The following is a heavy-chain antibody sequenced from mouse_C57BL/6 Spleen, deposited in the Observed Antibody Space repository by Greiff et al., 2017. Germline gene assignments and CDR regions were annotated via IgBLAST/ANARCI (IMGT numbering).Heavy chain of an antibody. V-gene: IGHV1-54*01. CDR1: GYAFTNYL. D-gene: IGHD1-1*01. CDR3: ARGATVYAMDY. Sequence: VQLQESGAELVRPGTSVKVSCKASGYAFTNYLIEWVKQRPGQGLEWIGVINPGSGGTNYNEKFKGKATLTADKSSSTAYMQLSSLTSEASAVYFCARGATVYAMDYWGQGTSVTVSS. CDR2: INPGSGGT. J-gene: IGHJ4*01.